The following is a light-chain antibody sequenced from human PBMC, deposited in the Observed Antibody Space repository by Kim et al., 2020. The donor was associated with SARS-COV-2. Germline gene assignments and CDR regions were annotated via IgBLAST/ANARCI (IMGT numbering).Light chain of an antibody. J-gene: IGKJ4*01. CDR3: QQRGTWTPALT. CDR1: PNVDIN. Sequence: PGQSAAPPCRAGPNVDINLAWYQQTPGQPPRLLIYDAAIRAAGIPDRFGGRGFGTDFTPTIGSLAPEHFAVYYCQQRGTWTPALTFGGGTKVDIK. V-gene: IGKV3-11*01. CDR2: DAA.